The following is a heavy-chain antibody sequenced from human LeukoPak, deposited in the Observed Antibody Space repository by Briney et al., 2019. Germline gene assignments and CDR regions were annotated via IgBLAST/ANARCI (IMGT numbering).Heavy chain of an antibody. CDR2: ISDSSGGT. Sequence: GGSLRLSCAASGFTFSSYVMNWVRQAPGKGLEWVSGISDSSGGTYYADSVKGRFTISRDNSKNTLYLQMNSLRAEDTAVYYCAKLPGRAADYWGQGTLVTVSS. CDR3: AKLPGRAADY. J-gene: IGHJ4*02. V-gene: IGHV3-23*01. CDR1: GFTFSSYV.